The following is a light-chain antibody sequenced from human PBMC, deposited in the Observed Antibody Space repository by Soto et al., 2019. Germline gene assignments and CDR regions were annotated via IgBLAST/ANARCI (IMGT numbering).Light chain of an antibody. CDR2: MGS. J-gene: IGKJ1*01. Sequence: DIVMTQSPLSLPVTPGEPASISCRSSQSLLHSNGYNYLDWYLQKPGQPPQLLICMGSNRASGVPDRFSGSGSGTDFTLTISRVEAEDFGVYYCMQTLQSPWTFGQGTKVDIK. CDR3: MQTLQSPWT. V-gene: IGKV2-28*01. CDR1: QSLLHSNGYNY.